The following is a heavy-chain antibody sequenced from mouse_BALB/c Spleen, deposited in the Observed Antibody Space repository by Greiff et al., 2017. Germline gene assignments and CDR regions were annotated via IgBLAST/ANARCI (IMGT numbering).Heavy chain of an antibody. CDR1: GDSITSGY. Sequence: VQLKESGPSLVKPSQTLSLTCSVTGDSITSGYWNWIRKFPGNKLEYMGYISYSGSTYYNPSLKSRISITRDTSKNQYYLQLNSVTTEDTATYYCARYYRYDEDYAMDYWGQGTSVTVSS. D-gene: IGHD2-14*01. J-gene: IGHJ4*01. V-gene: IGHV3-8*02. CDR3: ARYYRYDEDYAMDY. CDR2: ISYSGST.